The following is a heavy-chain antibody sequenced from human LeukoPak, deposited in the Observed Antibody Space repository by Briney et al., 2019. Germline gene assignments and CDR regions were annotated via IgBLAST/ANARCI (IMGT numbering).Heavy chain of an antibody. CDR3: ARGSLDSSGYYLDY. J-gene: IGHJ4*02. D-gene: IGHD3-22*01. CDR2: INHSGST. CDR1: GGSFSGYY. Sequence: SETLSLTCAVYGGSFSGYYWSWIRQPPGKGLEWIGEINHSGSTNYNPSLKSRVTISVDTSKNQFSLKLSSVTAADTAVYYCARGSLDSSGYYLDYWGQGTLVTASS. V-gene: IGHV4-34*01.